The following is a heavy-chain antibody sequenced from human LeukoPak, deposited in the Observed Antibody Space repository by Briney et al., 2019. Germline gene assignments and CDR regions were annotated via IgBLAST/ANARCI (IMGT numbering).Heavy chain of an antibody. J-gene: IGHJ4*02. CDR1: GFTFSSYG. Sequence: GRSLRLSCAASGFTFSSYGMHWVRQAPGKGLEWVTVISYDGSNKYYADSVKGRFTISRDNSKNTLYLQMNSLRAEDTAVYYCAKDTGIVVVVAATDGFDYWGQGTLVTVSS. V-gene: IGHV3-30*18. CDR2: ISYDGSNK. D-gene: IGHD2-15*01. CDR3: AKDTGIVVVVAATDGFDY.